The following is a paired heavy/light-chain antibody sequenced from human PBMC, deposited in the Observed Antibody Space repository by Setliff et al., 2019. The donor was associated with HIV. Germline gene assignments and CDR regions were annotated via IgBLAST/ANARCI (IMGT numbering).Heavy chain of an antibody. CDR2: FDPEDGET. D-gene: IGHD2-15*01. V-gene: IGHV1-24*01. Sequence: QVQLVQSGAEVKKPGASVKVSCKVSGYTLTELSMHWVRQAPGKGLEWMGGFDPEDGETIYAQKFQGRVTMTEDTSTDTAYMELSSLRSEDTAVYYCATVPYKPYCSGGSCYEDAFDIWGQGTMVTVSS. J-gene: IGHJ3*02. CDR1: GYTLTELS. CDR3: ATVPYKPYCSGGSCYEDAFDI.
Light chain of an antibody. CDR1: QGISNY. V-gene: IGKV1-17*03. Sequence: DIQMTQSPSAMSASVGDRVTITCRASQGISNYLAWFQQKPGKVPKRLIYAASSLQSGVPSRFSGSGSGTEFTLTISSLQPEDFATYYCLQHNSYPTWTFGQGTKVEIK. J-gene: IGKJ1*01. CDR2: AAS. CDR3: LQHNSYPTWT.